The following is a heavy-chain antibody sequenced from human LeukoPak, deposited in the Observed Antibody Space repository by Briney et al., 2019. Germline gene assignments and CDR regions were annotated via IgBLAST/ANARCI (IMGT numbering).Heavy chain of an antibody. CDR2: IKQDGSEK. J-gene: IGHJ1*01. D-gene: IGHD6-19*01. Sequence: GGSLRLSCAASGFTFSSYWMSWVRQAPGKGLEWVAHIKQDGSEKNYVDSVKGRFTISRDNAKSSLYLQMNSLRAEDTALYYCAKAGAVAGIVEYFQHWGQGTLVTVSS. CDR1: GFTFSSYW. V-gene: IGHV3-7*03. CDR3: AKAGAVAGIVEYFQH.